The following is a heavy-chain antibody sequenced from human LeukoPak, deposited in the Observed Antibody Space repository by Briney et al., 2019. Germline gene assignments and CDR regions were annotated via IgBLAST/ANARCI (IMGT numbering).Heavy chain of an antibody. CDR3: AKDRYSSGWYDYFDY. V-gene: IGHV3-23*01. CDR1: GFTFSSYA. Sequence: GGSLRLSCAASGFTFSSYAMSWVRQAPGKGLEWVSAISGSGGSTYYADSVKDRFTISRDNSKNTLYLQMNSLRAEDTAVYYCAKDRYSSGWYDYFDYWGQGTLVTVSS. CDR2: ISGSGGST. D-gene: IGHD6-19*01. J-gene: IGHJ4*02.